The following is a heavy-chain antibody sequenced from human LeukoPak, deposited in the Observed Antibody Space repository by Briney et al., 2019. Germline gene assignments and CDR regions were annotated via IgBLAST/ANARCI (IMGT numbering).Heavy chain of an antibody. D-gene: IGHD1-26*01. V-gene: IGHV1-2*06. CDR3: ARDSATSGYYYMDV. Sequence: ASVKVSCKASGYTLTGYYMHWVRQAPGQGLEWMGRIDPNSGGTNYAEKFQGRVTMTRDTSISTAYMELSRLRSDDTAVYYCARDSATSGYYYMDVWGKGTTVTVSS. CDR2: IDPNSGGT. CDR1: GYTLTGYY. J-gene: IGHJ6*03.